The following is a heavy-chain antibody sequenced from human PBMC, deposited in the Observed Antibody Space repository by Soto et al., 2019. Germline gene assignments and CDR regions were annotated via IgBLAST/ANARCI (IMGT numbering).Heavy chain of an antibody. J-gene: IGHJ4*02. V-gene: IGHV4-39*02. Sequence: PSETLSLTCIVSGESISGTIYYWGWIRQPPGKGLEWIGSIYYSGSTYYNPSLKSRVTISVDTSKNPFSLKLTSVTAADTAVYYCARPGGSGWFYFDSWGRGSQVTVSS. CDR1: GESISGTIYY. CDR3: ARPGGSGWFYFDS. CDR2: IYYSGST. D-gene: IGHD6-13*01.